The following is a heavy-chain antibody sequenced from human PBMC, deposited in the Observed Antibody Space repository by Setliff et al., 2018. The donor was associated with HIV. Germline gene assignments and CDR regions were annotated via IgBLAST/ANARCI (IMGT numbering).Heavy chain of an antibody. CDR2: IYNSGYS. D-gene: IGHD5-12*01. CDR1: GASISSYY. Sequence: SETLSLTCKVSGASISSYYWSWVRQPPGKGLEWIGYIYNSGYSNSKPSLKSRVTMSLDTSKNPFSLELTSVTAADTAVYFCARGDGYRSNDAYYDTGMDVWGQGITVTVSS. CDR3: ARGDGYRSNDAYYDTGMDV. J-gene: IGHJ6*02. V-gene: IGHV4-59*01.